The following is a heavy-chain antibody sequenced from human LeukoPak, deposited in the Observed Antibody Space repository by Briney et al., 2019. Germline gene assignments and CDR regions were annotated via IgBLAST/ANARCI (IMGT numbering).Heavy chain of an antibody. V-gene: IGHV1-46*01. D-gene: IGHD6-6*01. CDR1: GYTYPSYF. CDR3: ARTAARRFDY. J-gene: IGHJ4*02. Sequence: ASVKVSCKASGYTYPSYFMHWVRQPPGQGFEWMGIINPTGGSTTYAKKFQGRVTMTRDTSTSTVYMELSSLTSDDTAVYYCARTAARRFDYWGQGTLVTVSS. CDR2: INPTGGST.